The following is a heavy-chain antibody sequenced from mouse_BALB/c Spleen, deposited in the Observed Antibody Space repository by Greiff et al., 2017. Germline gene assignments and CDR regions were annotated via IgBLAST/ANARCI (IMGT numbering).Heavy chain of an antibody. D-gene: IGHD1-1*01. V-gene: IGHV5-6-5*01. CDR2: ISSGGST. CDR1: GFTFSSYA. Sequence: EVHLVESGGGLVKPGGSLKLSCAASGFTFSSYAMSWVRQTPEKRLEWVASISSGGSTYYPDSVKGRFTISRDNARNILYLQMSSLRSEDTAMYYCARVGSSYSYWYFDVWGAGTTVTVSS. J-gene: IGHJ1*01. CDR3: ARVGSSYSYWYFDV.